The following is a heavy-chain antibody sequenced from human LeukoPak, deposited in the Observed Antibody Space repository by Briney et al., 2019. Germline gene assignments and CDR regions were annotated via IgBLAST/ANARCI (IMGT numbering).Heavy chain of an antibody. Sequence: SGTLSLTCAVSGGSISSSNRWSWVRQPPGKGLEWIGEIYHSGSTNYNPSLKSRVTISVDKSKNQFSLKLSSVTAADTAVYYCARGLLWFGESYDAFDIWGQGTMVTVSS. V-gene: IGHV4-4*02. J-gene: IGHJ3*02. CDR3: ARGLLWFGESYDAFDI. CDR1: GGSISSSNR. D-gene: IGHD3-10*01. CDR2: IYHSGST.